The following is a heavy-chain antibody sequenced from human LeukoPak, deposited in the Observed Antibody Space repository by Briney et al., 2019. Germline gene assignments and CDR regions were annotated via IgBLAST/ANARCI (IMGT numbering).Heavy chain of an antibody. J-gene: IGHJ4*02. Sequence: PGGSLRLSCAASGFILDNYGMSWVRHAPGKGLEWVSGINWNGAGTGYADSVKGRFTISRDKAKNSLYLQMNSLRAEDTALYYCARVTVYYDRSGYFDYWGQGTLVTVSS. V-gene: IGHV3-20*04. CDR3: ARVTVYYDRSGYFDY. CDR1: GFILDNYG. CDR2: INWNGAGT. D-gene: IGHD3-22*01.